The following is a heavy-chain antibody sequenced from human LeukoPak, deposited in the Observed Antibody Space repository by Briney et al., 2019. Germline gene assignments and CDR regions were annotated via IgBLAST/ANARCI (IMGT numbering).Heavy chain of an antibody. V-gene: IGHV1-18*01. CDR1: GYTFTSYG. J-gene: IGHJ4*02. CDR2: ISAYNGNT. Sequence: ASVRVSCKASGYTFTSYGISWVRQAPGQGLEWMGWISAYNGNTNYAQKLQGRVTMTTDTSTSTAYMELRSLRSDDTAVYYCARPYYDSSAPPYDYWGQGTLVTVSS. CDR3: ARPYYDSSAPPYDY. D-gene: IGHD3-22*01.